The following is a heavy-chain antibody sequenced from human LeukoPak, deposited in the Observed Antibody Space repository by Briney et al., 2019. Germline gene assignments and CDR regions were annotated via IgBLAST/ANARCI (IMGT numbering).Heavy chain of an antibody. V-gene: IGHV3-48*03. CDR1: GFTFSSYA. CDR3: ARDRDPGYNDSSGYRRVNAFDI. CDR2: ISTSGSTQ. D-gene: IGHD3-22*01. J-gene: IGHJ3*02. Sequence: GGSLRLSCAASGFTFSSYAMHWVRQAPGKGLEWVSYISTSGSTQYYADSVKGRFTISRDNAKNSLYLQMNSLRAEDTAVYYCARDRDPGYNDSSGYRRVNAFDIWGQGTMVTVSS.